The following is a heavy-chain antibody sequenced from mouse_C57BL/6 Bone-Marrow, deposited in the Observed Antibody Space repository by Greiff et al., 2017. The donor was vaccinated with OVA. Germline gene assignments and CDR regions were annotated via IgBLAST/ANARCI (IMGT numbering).Heavy chain of an antibody. J-gene: IGHJ3*01. Sequence: QVQLQQPGAELVMPGASVKLSCKASGYTFTSYWMHWVKQRPGQGLEWIGEIDPSDSNTNYNQKFKGKSTLTVDKSSSTAYMQLSSLTSEDSAVYYCARPHYYGSSPWFAYWGQGTLVTVSA. CDR3: ARPHYYGSSPWFAY. CDR1: GYTFTSYW. D-gene: IGHD1-1*01. CDR2: IDPSDSNT. V-gene: IGHV1-69*01.